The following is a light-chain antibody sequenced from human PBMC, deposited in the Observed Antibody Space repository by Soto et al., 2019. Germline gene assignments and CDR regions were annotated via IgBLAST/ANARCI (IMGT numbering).Light chain of an antibody. V-gene: IGKV1-5*03. CDR1: QSVSNR. CDR3: QHYNFYRT. CDR2: QAS. Sequence: DIQMTQSPSTLSASVGDRDTITCRASQSVSNRLAWYQQKPGIAPKLLIYQASSLQSGVPSRFSGSGSGTESTLPISSLQPDFFETYYSQHYNFYRTCGQGTKV. J-gene: IGKJ1*01.